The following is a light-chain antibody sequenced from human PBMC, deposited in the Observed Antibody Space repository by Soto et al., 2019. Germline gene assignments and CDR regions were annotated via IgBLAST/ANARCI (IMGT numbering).Light chain of an antibody. CDR2: SNN. Sequence: QSVLTQPPSASGTAGQRVTISCSGSSSNVGSNFVYWYQQLPGTAPKLLIYSNNQRPSGVPDRFSGSKSGTSASLAISGLRSEDEADYYCAAWDDSLSGYVFGTGTKSPS. CDR3: AAWDDSLSGYV. V-gene: IGLV1-47*02. J-gene: IGLJ1*01. CDR1: SSNVGSNF.